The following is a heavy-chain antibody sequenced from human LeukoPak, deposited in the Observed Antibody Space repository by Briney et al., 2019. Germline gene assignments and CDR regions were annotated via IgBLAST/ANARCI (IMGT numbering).Heavy chain of an antibody. Sequence: SETLSLTCAVYGGSFSGYYWSWIRQPPGKGLEWIGEINHSGSTNYNPSLKSRVTMSVDTSKNQFSLKLSSVTAADTAVYYCARAPPRDGYNFDYWGQGTLVTVSS. CDR2: INHSGST. J-gene: IGHJ4*02. D-gene: IGHD5-24*01. CDR1: GGSFSGYY. CDR3: ARAPPRDGYNFDY. V-gene: IGHV4-34*01.